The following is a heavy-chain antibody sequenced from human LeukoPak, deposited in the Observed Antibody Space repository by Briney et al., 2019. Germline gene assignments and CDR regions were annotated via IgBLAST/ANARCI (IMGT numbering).Heavy chain of an antibody. Sequence: PGGSLRLSCAASGFTFSSYSMTWVRQAPGKGLEWVSFISSSSSYIYYADSVKGRFTISRDNSKNTLYLQMNSLRAEDTAVYYCAKEGFDSWGQGTLVTVSS. CDR1: GFTFSSYS. CDR2: ISSSSSYI. J-gene: IGHJ4*02. CDR3: AKEGFDS. V-gene: IGHV3-21*04.